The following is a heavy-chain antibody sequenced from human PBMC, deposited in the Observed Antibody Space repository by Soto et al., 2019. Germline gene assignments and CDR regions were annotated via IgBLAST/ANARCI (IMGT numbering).Heavy chain of an antibody. V-gene: IGHV4-39*01. CDR3: ARRNTVYRQWLAMYYFDS. CDR2: IFSTGST. CDR1: GGSFSSGSYY. J-gene: IGHJ4*02. Sequence: PSETLSLTCTVSGGSFSSGSYYWGWIRHPPGKGLEWIGGIFSTGSTYYSPSLQSRVTMSAEKSKNQFSLKLKSVTAADTAVYYCARRNTVYRQWLAMYYFDSWGQGTLVTVSS. D-gene: IGHD6-19*01.